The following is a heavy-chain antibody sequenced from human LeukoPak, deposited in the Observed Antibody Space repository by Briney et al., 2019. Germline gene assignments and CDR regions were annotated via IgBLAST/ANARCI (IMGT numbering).Heavy chain of an antibody. Sequence: GGSLRLSCAASGFTFSSHGMNWVRQAPGKGLEWVSGISPSGGITYYTDSVKGRFTISRDTSKNTLSLQMNSLRVEDTAVYYCAREKGRGVISPYYDYWGQGTLVTVS. V-gene: IGHV3-23*01. J-gene: IGHJ4*02. CDR2: ISPSGGIT. CDR3: AREKGRGVISPYYDY. CDR1: GFTFSSHG. D-gene: IGHD3-10*01.